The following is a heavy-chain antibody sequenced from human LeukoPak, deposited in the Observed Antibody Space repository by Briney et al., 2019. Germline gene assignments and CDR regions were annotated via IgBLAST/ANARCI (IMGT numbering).Heavy chain of an antibody. D-gene: IGHD3-16*02. Sequence: SETLSLTCTVSGGSISSSSYYWGWIRQPPGKGLEWIGNIYYSGSTYYNPSLKSRVTISVDTSKNQFSLKLSSVTAADTAVYYCVGGYDYVWGSYRSLDYWGQGTLVTVSS. CDR1: GGSISSSSYY. CDR2: IYYSGST. V-gene: IGHV4-39*01. CDR3: VGGYDYVWGSYRSLDY. J-gene: IGHJ4*02.